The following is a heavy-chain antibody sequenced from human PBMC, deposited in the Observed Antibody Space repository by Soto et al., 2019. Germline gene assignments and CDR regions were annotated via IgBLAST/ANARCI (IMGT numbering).Heavy chain of an antibody. V-gene: IGHV1-18*01. J-gene: IGHJ4*02. Sequence: ASVKVSCKASGYTFSNYGISWVRQAPGQGLDWMGWISPYNGNTNYAQKFQGRVTVSTDTSITTTYMELSSLTSDDTAVYYCARAPLGIIVAPDFWGQGTLVTVSS. CDR2: ISPYNGNT. D-gene: IGHD3-22*01. CDR3: ARAPLGIIVAPDF. CDR1: GYTFSNYG.